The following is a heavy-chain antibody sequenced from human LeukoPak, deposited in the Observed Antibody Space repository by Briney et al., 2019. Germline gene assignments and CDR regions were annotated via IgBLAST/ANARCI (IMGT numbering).Heavy chain of an antibody. Sequence: AGGSLRLSCAASGFTFSSYSMNWVRQAPGKGLEWVSSISSSSSYIYYADSVKGRFTISRDNAKNSLYLQMNSLRAEDTAVYYCAREVGLWFDPWAREPWSPSPQ. V-gene: IGHV3-21*01. J-gene: IGHJ5*02. CDR3: AREVGLWFDP. CDR2: ISSSSSYI. CDR1: GFTFSSYS.